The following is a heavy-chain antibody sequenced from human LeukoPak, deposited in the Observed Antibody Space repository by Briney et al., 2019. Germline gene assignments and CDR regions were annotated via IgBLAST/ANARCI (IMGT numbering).Heavy chain of an antibody. V-gene: IGHV4-39*07. J-gene: IGHJ4*02. CDR1: GGSISSSSYY. CDR2: IYYSGST. CDR3: ARENSGWYHFDY. D-gene: IGHD6-19*01. Sequence: SETLSLTCTVSGGSISSSSYYWGWIRQPPGKGLEWIGSIYYSGSTYYNPSLKSRVTISVDTSKNQFSLKLSSVTAADTAVYYCARENSGWYHFDYWGQGTLVTVSS.